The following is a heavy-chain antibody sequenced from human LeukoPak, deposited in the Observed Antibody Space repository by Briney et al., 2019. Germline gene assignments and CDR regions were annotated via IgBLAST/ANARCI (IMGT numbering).Heavy chain of an antibody. Sequence: VASVKVSCKAAGGTFTNSAISWVRQAPGQGLEWMGGINPIFRTANYAQQFQDRVTIIADESTSTAYMELSLLKFEDTAVYYCARGGGIFGVLTTAHYYGIDVWGQGTTVTVSS. J-gene: IGHJ6*02. CDR2: INPIFRTA. CDR3: ARGGGIFGVLTTAHYYGIDV. V-gene: IGHV1-69*13. D-gene: IGHD3-3*01. CDR1: GGTFTNSA.